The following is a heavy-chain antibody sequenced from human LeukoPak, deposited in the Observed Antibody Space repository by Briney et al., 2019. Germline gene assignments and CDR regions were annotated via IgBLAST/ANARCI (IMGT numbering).Heavy chain of an antibody. V-gene: IGHV3-30*03. D-gene: IGHD6-13*01. CDR3: AREAGRYSSNIDWFDP. Sequence: HPGGSLRLSCAASGFTFSAYGMHWVRQAPGKGLECVSLVSYDGSTKYYTDSVKGRFTISRDNSKYTLFLQMNSLGAEDTAVYYCAREAGRYSSNIDWFDPWGQGTLVTVSS. CDR1: GFTFSAYG. CDR2: VSYDGSTK. J-gene: IGHJ5*02.